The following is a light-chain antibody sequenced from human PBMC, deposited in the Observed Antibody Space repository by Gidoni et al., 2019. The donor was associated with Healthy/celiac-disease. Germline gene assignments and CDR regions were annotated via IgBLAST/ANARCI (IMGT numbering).Light chain of an antibody. CDR2: WAS. J-gene: IGKJ1*01. Sequence: DIVRTQSPDSLAVSLGERATINCKSSQSVLYSSNNTNYLAGYQQKPGQPPKLLIYWASTRESGVPDRFSGSGSGTDFTLTISSLQAEDVAVYYCQQYYSTPRTFGPGTKVEIK. CDR1: QSVLYSSNNTNY. V-gene: IGKV4-1*01. CDR3: QQYYSTPRT.